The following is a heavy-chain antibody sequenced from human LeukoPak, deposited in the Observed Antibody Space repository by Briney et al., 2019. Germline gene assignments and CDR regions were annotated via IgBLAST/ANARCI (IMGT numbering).Heavy chain of an antibody. CDR2: LKSKTDGGAI. CDR3: TTEGYCSGGNCYSFDY. D-gene: IGHD2-15*01. J-gene: IGHJ4*02. CDR1: GLTFSSAW. Sequence: GGSLRLSCAVSGLTFSSAWMSWVRRAPGKGLEWVGRLKSKTDGGAIDYAAPVKGRFTISRDDSKNMLYLQMNSLKTEDTAVYFCTTEGYCSGGNCYSFDYWGQGTLVTVSS. V-gene: IGHV3-15*01.